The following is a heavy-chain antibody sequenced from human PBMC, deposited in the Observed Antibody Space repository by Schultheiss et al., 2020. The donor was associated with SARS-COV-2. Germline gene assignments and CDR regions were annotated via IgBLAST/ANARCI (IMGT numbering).Heavy chain of an antibody. CDR1: GGSISSYY. CDR3: AREGELLEDQLLFPFDI. CDR2: IYHSGST. V-gene: IGHV4-59*01. J-gene: IGHJ3*02. Sequence: GSLRLSCTVSGGSISSYYWSWIRQPPGKGLEWIGSIYHSGSTNYNPSLKSRVTISVDTSKNQFSLKLSSVTAADTAVYYCAREGELLEDQLLFPFDIWGQGTMVTVSS. D-gene: IGHD2-2*01.